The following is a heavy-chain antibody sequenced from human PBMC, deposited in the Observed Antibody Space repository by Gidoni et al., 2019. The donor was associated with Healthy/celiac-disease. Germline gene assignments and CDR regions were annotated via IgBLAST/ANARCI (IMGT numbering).Heavy chain of an antibody. CDR3: ARPTGSVGYYFDY. V-gene: IGHV1-69*01. J-gene: IGHJ4*02. CDR1: GGPFSSYP. CDR2: SIPIFGTA. Sequence: QVQLVQSGAEVKKTGSAVKVSCKASGGPFSSYPSRWVRQAPGQGLEWMGVSIPIFGTANYAQTCQGRVTITADESTSTAYMELSSLRSEDTAVYYCARPTGSVGYYFDYWGQGTLVTVSS.